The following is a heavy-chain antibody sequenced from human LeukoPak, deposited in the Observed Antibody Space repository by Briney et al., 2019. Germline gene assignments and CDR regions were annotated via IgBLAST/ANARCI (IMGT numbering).Heavy chain of an antibody. V-gene: IGHV4-59*11. Sequence: SETLSLTCTVSGGSISSHYWSWIRPPPGKGLERIGYIYYSGSTNYNPSLKSRVTISVDTSKNQFSLKLSSVTAADTAVYYCARDRELAMWGQGTLVTVSS. CDR2: IYYSGST. CDR3: ARDRELAM. J-gene: IGHJ4*02. CDR1: GGSISSHY. D-gene: IGHD1-26*01.